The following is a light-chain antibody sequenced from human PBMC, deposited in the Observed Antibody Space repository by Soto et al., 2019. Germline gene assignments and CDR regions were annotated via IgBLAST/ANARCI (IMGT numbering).Light chain of an antibody. V-gene: IGKV3-15*01. Sequence: EIVMTQSPATLSVSPGERATLSCRASQSVSSNLAWYQEKPGQAPGLLLYGASTRATGNPARFSGSGCGTEFTLTISSLQSEDFAVYYCQQYNNWPRTFGQGTKVEIK. J-gene: IGKJ1*01. CDR1: QSVSSN. CDR2: GAS. CDR3: QQYNNWPRT.